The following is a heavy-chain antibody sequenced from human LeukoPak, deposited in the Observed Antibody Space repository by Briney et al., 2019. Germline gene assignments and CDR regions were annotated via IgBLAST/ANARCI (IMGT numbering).Heavy chain of an antibody. D-gene: IGHD2-15*01. CDR3: ARDLGGYPFFMDV. CDR2: VDQTGSP. CDR1: GGSLRSDRHN. V-gene: IGHV4-39*07. Sequence: SETLSLTRSVSGGSLRSDRHNWAWVRQSADKGLEHIGSVDQTGSPYYNPPLKSRVTISVDTSNKQFSLHLTSVTAADTAVYYCARDLGGYPFFMDVWGKGITVTVSS. J-gene: IGHJ6*03.